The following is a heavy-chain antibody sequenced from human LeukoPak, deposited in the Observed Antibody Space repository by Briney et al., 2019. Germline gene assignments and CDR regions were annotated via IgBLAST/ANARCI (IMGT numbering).Heavy chain of an antibody. Sequence: GGSLRLSCAASGFTFSSYAMSWVRQAPGKGLEWVAFIRYDGSNKYYADSVKGRFTISRDNSKNTLYLQMNSLRAEDTAVYYCAKGYQLLDYFDYWGQGTLVTVSS. CDR2: IRYDGSNK. J-gene: IGHJ4*02. V-gene: IGHV3-30*02. CDR1: GFTFSSYA. CDR3: AKGYQLLDYFDY. D-gene: IGHD2-2*01.